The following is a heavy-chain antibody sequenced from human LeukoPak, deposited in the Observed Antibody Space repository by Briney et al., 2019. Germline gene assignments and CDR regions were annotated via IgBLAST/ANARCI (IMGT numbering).Heavy chain of an antibody. CDR3: AGKLGYCSGGSCYPAH. J-gene: IGHJ1*01. V-gene: IGHV4-59*05. CDR2: IYIGGST. D-gene: IGHD2-15*01. CDR1: GGSINSYY. Sequence: SETLSLTCTVSGGSINSYYWNWIRQSAGKGLEWIGRIYIGGSTYYNPSLKSRVTISVDTSKNQFSLKLSSVTAADTAVYYCAGKLGYCSGGSCYPAHWGQGTLVTVSS.